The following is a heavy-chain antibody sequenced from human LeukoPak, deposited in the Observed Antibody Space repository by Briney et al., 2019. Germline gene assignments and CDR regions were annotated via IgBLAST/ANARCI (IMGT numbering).Heavy chain of an antibody. CDR2: IIPIFGTA. CDR3: ARAGYLTMTPGGYFDY. J-gene: IGHJ4*02. D-gene: IGHD6-13*01. V-gene: IGHV1-69*06. Sequence: ASVKVSCKASGGTFSSYAISWVRQAPGQGLEWMGGIIPIFGTANYAQKFQGRVTITADKSTSTAYMELSSLRSEDTAVYYCARAGYLTMTPGGYFDYWGQGTLVTVSS. CDR1: GGTFSSYA.